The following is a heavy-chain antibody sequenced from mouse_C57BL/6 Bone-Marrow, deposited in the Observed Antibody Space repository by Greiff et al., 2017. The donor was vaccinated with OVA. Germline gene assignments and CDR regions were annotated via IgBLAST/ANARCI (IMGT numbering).Heavy chain of an antibody. CDR1: GFTFSSYG. CDR3: ARHPGAY. Sequence: QLVESGGDLVKPGGSLKLSCAASGFTFSSYGMSWVRQTPDKRLEWVATISSGGSYTYYPDSVKGRFTISRDNAKNTLYLQMSSLKSEDTAMYYCARHPGAYWGQGTLVTVSA. V-gene: IGHV5-6*01. CDR2: ISSGGSYT. J-gene: IGHJ3*01.